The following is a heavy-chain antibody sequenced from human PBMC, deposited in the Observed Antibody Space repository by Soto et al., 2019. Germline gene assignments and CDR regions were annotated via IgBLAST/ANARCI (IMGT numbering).Heavy chain of an antibody. Sequence: EVQVVESGGGLVQPGGCLRLSCAASGFPFTNYWMHWVRQVPGEGLVWVSRIDNHGDGTSYADFVKGRFTISRDNAKNTLYLQIHRLRVEDTAIYYCGTVFEKWGQGTMVTVSS. CDR1: GFPFTNYW. V-gene: IGHV3-74*01. CDR2: IDNHGDGT. J-gene: IGHJ3*02. CDR3: GTVFEK.